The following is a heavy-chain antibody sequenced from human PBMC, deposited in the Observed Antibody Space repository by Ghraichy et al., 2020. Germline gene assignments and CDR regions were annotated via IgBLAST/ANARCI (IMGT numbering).Heavy chain of an antibody. CDR2: ISWNSGSI. CDR1: GFTFDDYA. V-gene: IGHV3-9*01. Sequence: GGSLRLSCAASGFTFDDYAMHWVRQAPGKGLEWVSGISWNSGSIGYADSVKGRFTISRDNAKNSLYLQMNSLRAEDTALYYCAKGVRRPPYYDYVWGTTVGIDWGQGTLVTVSS. D-gene: IGHD3-16*01. J-gene: IGHJ4*02. CDR3: AKGVRRPPYYDYVWGTTVGID.